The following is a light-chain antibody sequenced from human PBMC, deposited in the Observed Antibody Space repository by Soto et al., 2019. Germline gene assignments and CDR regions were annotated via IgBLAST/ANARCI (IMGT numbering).Light chain of an antibody. Sequence: QSVLTQPPSASGTPGQRVTISCSGSSSNIGSNTVNWYQQLPGTAPQLLIYNNNQRPSGVPARFSGSKFGTSNSLAISGRQSEDEADYYCAAWDDSLNGLVFGTGTKLTVL. CDR2: NNN. CDR1: SSNIGSNT. V-gene: IGLV1-44*01. CDR3: AAWDDSLNGLV. J-gene: IGLJ1*01.